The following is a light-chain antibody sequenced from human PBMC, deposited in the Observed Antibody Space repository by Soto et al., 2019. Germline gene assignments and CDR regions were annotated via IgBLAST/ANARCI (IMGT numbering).Light chain of an antibody. CDR3: TSYTDITGLDVV. Sequence: QSALTQPASVSGSPGQSITISCTGSRSNVGTYNYVSWYQQHPGKAPKLIIYDVSDRPSGVSNRFSGSKSGNTASLTISRLQAEDEADYYCTSYTDITGLDVVFGGGTKLTVL. CDR2: DVS. V-gene: IGLV2-14*03. J-gene: IGLJ2*01. CDR1: RSNVGTYNY.